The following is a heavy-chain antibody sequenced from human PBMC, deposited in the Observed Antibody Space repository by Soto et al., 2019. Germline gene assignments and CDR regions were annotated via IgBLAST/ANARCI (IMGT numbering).Heavy chain of an antibody. D-gene: IGHD3-10*01. J-gene: IGHJ4*02. CDR2: FSGGGST. CDR3: ARSAMFRGVIPSCLDT. CDR1: GFTFSTYP. Sequence: LRLSYETSGFTFSTYPMSRVRNAPGKGLGWVASFSGGGSTFYADSVKGRFTISRDSFKTTLYLQMNSLRPEDTALYFCARSAMFRGVIPSCLDTWGQGT. V-gene: IGHV3-23*01.